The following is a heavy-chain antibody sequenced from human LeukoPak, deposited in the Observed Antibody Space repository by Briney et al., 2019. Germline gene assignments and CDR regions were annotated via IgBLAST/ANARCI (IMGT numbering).Heavy chain of an antibody. CDR1: GFIFSSYA. J-gene: IGHJ6*02. CDR2: ISGSGIST. D-gene: IGHD3-10*01. Sequence: GGSLRLSCAASGFIFSSYAMSWVRQARGKGLEWVSTISGSGISTYFADSVKGRFTISRDSSKNTLYLQMNSLRADDTAVYYCARDSGDNKFYYSMDVWGQGTTVTVSS. CDR3: ARDSGDNKFYYSMDV. V-gene: IGHV3-23*01.